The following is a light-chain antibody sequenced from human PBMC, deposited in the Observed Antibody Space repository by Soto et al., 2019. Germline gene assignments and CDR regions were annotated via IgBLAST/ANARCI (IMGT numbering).Light chain of an antibody. CDR1: QGISNY. J-gene: IGKJ1*01. CDR2: AAS. Sequence: DIQMTQSPSSLSASVGDRVTITCRASQGISNYLAWYQHKPGKVPNLLIYAASTLQSGVPSRFSGSGSGTDFTLPISSLQPEDVATYYCQKYNSAPWTFGQGTKVEIK. CDR3: QKYNSAPWT. V-gene: IGKV1-27*01.